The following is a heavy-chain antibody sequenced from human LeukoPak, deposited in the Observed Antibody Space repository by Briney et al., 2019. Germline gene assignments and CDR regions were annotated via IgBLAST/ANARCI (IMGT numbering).Heavy chain of an antibody. Sequence: SETLSLTCTVSGGSISSYYWSWIRQPPGKGLEWIGYIYYSGSTNYNPSLKSRVTISLDTSKNQFSLKLSSVTAADTAVYYCAREYYYGSGRGYFDLWGRGTLVPGSS. CDR1: GGSISSYY. CDR2: IYYSGST. V-gene: IGHV4-59*01. J-gene: IGHJ2*01. D-gene: IGHD3-10*01. CDR3: AREYYYGSGRGYFDL.